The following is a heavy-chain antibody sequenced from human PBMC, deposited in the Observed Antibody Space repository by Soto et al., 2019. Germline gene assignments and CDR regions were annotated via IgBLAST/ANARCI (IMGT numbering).Heavy chain of an antibody. Sequence: QAGGSLRLSCAASGFTFSSYGMHWVRQAPGKGLEWVAVIWYDGSNKYYADSVKGRFTISRDNSKNTLYLQMNSLRAEDTAVYYCAREREPTVTPYYYYGMDVWGQGTTVTVSS. J-gene: IGHJ6*02. CDR3: AREREPTVTPYYYYGMDV. CDR2: IWYDGSNK. CDR1: GFTFSSYG. V-gene: IGHV3-33*01. D-gene: IGHD4-4*01.